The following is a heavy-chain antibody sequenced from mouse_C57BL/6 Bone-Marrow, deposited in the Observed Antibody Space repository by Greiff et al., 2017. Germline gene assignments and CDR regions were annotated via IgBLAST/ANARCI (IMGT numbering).Heavy chain of an antibody. CDR3: ALITTVVATDFDY. CDR1: GYTFTSYW. CDR2: IYPSDSET. Sequence: QVQLQQPGAELVRPGSSVKLSCKASGYTFTSYWMDWVKQSPGQGLEWIGNIYPSDSETHYNQKFKDKATLTVDKSSSTAYMQLSSLTSEDSAVYYCALITTVVATDFDYWGQGTTLTVSS. V-gene: IGHV1-61*01. D-gene: IGHD1-1*01. J-gene: IGHJ2*01.